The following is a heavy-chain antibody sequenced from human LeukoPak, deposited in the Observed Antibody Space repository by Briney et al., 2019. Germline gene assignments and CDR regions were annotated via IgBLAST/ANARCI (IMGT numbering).Heavy chain of an antibody. CDR1: GFTFSSYG. CDR3: ARGSSIAARLDY. V-gene: IGHV3-30*02. J-gene: IGHJ4*02. Sequence: GGSLRLSCAASGFTFSSYGTHWVRQAPGKGLEWVAFIRYDGSNKYYADSVKGRFTISRDNSKNTLYLQMNSLRAEDTAVYYCARGSSIAARLDYWGQGTLVTVSS. D-gene: IGHD6-6*01. CDR2: IRYDGSNK.